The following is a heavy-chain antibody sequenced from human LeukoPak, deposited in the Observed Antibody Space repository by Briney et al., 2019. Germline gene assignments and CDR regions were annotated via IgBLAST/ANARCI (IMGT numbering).Heavy chain of an antibody. D-gene: IGHD3-3*01. Sequence: GGSLRLSCAASGFTFSDYYMSWIRQAPGKGLEWVSYISSSGSTIYYADSVKGRFTISRDNAKNSLYLQMNSLRAEDTAVYYCARDPYYDFWSGLPPYFDYWGQGTLITVSS. CDR2: ISSSGSTI. J-gene: IGHJ4*02. CDR1: GFTFSDYY. V-gene: IGHV3-11*04. CDR3: ARDPYYDFWSGLPPYFDY.